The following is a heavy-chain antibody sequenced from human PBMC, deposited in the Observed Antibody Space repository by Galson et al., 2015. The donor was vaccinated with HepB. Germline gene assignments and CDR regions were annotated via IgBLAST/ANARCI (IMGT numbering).Heavy chain of an antibody. CDR1: GYTLTELS. Sequence: SVKVSCKVSGYTLTELSMHWVRQAPGKGLEWMGGFDPEDGETIYAQKFQGRVTMTEDTSTDTAYMELSSLRSEDTAVYYCATPGEGSGARGIYYFDYWGQGTLVTVSS. CDR2: FDPEDGET. J-gene: IGHJ4*02. CDR3: ATPGEGSGARGIYYFDY. D-gene: IGHD3-10*01. V-gene: IGHV1-24*01.